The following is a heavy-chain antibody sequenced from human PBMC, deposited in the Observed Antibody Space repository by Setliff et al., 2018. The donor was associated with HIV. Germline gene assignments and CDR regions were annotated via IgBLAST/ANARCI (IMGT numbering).Heavy chain of an antibody. J-gene: IGHJ4*02. D-gene: IGHD3-16*01. Sequence: GASVKVSCKASGYTFTSYYMHWVRQAPGQGLEWMGIINPSGGSTSYAQKFQGRVTMTRDTSTSTVYMELSSLRSEDTAVYYCANPPLKGHLGVGFDYWGQGTQVTVSS. CDR3: ANPPLKGHLGVGFDY. CDR2: INPSGGST. V-gene: IGHV1-46*01. CDR1: GYTFTSYY.